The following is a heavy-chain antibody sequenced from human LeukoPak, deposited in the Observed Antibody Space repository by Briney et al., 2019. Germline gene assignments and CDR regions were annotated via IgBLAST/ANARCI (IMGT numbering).Heavy chain of an antibody. Sequence: GGSLRLACAASGFTFKSFAMSWVRQAPGKGLEWVAVTSGDEDSTHYAESVRGRFIISTDNSKSSLYLQMNSLRAEDTAVYYCTKDLMTGFSNGWHFGSWGQGTLVTVSS. CDR1: GFTFKSFA. CDR2: TSGDEDST. D-gene: IGHD6-19*01. V-gene: IGHV3-23*01. J-gene: IGHJ4*02. CDR3: TKDLMTGFSNGWHFGS.